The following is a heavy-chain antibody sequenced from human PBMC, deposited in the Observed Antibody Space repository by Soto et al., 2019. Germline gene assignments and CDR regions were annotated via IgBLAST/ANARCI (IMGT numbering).Heavy chain of an antibody. CDR1: GFTFNTYG. CDR2: IWYDGSNK. Sequence: QVQLVESGGGVVQPGGSLRLSCTTSGFTFNTYGMYWVRQAPGNGLEWVAIIWYDGSNKYYGDSVKGRFTISRDNSKNTLYLQMNSLRAEDTALYYCARGDCTGAYCYSWPFNYGVDVWGQGTTVTVSS. CDR3: ARGDCTGAYCYSWPFNYGVDV. J-gene: IGHJ6*02. D-gene: IGHD2-15*01. V-gene: IGHV3-33*08.